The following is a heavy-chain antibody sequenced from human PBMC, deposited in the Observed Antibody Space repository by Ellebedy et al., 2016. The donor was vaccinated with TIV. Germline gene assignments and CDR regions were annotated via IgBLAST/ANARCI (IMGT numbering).Heavy chain of an antibody. CDR2: ISSSSSYI. J-gene: IGHJ4*02. Sequence: PGGSLRLSCVVSGFTFSSYSMNWVRQAPGKGLEWVSSISSSSSYIYYADSVKGRFTISRANGKNGLYLQMNSLRAEDTAVYYCARKPMNPNDLYGNFDHWGQGTLVTVSS. CDR1: GFTFSSYS. V-gene: IGHV3-21*01. CDR3: ARKPMNPNDLYGNFDH. D-gene: IGHD3/OR15-3a*01.